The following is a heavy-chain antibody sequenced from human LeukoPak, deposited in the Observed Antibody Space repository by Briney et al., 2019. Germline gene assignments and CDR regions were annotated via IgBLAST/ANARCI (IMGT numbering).Heavy chain of an antibody. Sequence: ASMKVSCKASGYTFTGDYIHWVRQAPGQGLEWMGWVNPNSGGTNSAQKFRGRVTMTRDTSISTAYMELRRLRSDDTAVYYCAINTVTTGWDALDIWGQGTMVTVSS. V-gene: IGHV1-2*02. J-gene: IGHJ3*02. D-gene: IGHD4-17*01. CDR2: VNPNSGGT. CDR1: GYTFTGDY. CDR3: AINTVTTGWDALDI.